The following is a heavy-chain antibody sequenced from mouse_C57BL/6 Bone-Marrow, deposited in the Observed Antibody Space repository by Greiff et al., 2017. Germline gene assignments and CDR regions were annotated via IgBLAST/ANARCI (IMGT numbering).Heavy chain of an antibody. V-gene: IGHV5-17*01. D-gene: IGHD1-1*01. CDR2: ISSGSSTI. CDR1: GFTFSDYG. J-gene: IGHJ2*01. CDR3: ARWNTTVVASYYFDY. Sequence: VQLKESGGGLVKPGGSLKLSCAASGFTFSDYGMHWVRQAPEKGLEWVAYISSGSSTIYYADTVKGRFTISRDNAKNTLFLQMTSLRSEDTAMYYCARWNTTVVASYYFDYWGQGTTLTVSS.